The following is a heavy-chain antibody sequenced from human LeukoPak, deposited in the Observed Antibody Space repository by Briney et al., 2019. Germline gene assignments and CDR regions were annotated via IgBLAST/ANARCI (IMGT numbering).Heavy chain of an antibody. CDR3: ANRRDAFDI. J-gene: IGHJ3*02. CDR1: GVTLSSYA. Sequence: GGSLRLSCAASGVTLSSYAMSWARQAPGKGLEWVSGISSSGSGGNTYYADSVKGRFTISRDSSKNMLFLHMNTLRAEDTAVYYCANRRDAFDIWGQGTMVTVSS. V-gene: IGHV3-23*01. CDR2: ISSSGSGGNT.